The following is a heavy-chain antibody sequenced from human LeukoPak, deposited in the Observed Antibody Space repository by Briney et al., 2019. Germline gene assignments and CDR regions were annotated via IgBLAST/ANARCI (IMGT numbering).Heavy chain of an antibody. V-gene: IGHV4-31*03. CDR1: SRSISSGGYY. CDR3: ARDNPYGGNSAYEAFDI. J-gene: IGHJ3*02. D-gene: IGHD4-23*01. Sequence: PSETLSLTCTVSSRSISSGGYYWSWIRQHPAKGLELIGYIYYSRSTYYNPSLKSRVTISVDTSKNQFSLKLSSVTAADTAVYYCARDNPYGGNSAYEAFDIWGQGTMVTVSS. CDR2: IYYSRST.